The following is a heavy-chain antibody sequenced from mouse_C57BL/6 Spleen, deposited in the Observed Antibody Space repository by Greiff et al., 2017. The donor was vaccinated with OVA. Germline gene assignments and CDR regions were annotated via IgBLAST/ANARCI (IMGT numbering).Heavy chain of an antibody. CDR2: ISSGSSTI. D-gene: IGHD1-1*01. V-gene: IGHV5-17*01. CDR1: GFTFSDYG. J-gene: IGHJ1*03. Sequence: EVQLVESGGGLVKPGGSLKLSCAASGFTFSDYGMHWVRQAPEKGLEWVAYISSGSSTIYYADTVKGRFTISRDNAKNTLFLQMTSLRSEDTAMYYCAREITPVVATDWYFDVWGTGTTVTVSS. CDR3: AREITPVVATDWYFDV.